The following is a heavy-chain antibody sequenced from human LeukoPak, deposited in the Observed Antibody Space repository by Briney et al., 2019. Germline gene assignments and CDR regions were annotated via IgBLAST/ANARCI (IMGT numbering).Heavy chain of an antibody. Sequence: GGSLRLSCAPSGFTFSTYAMSWVRQAPGKGLEWVSGISDSGGSTYYGDSVKGRFTISRDNSKKTLYLQMNSLRAEDTAVYYCAKTYCSGGSCPGDYWGQGTLVTVSS. CDR1: GFTFSTYA. CDR2: ISDSGGST. CDR3: AKTYCSGGSCPGDY. J-gene: IGHJ4*02. D-gene: IGHD2-15*01. V-gene: IGHV3-23*01.